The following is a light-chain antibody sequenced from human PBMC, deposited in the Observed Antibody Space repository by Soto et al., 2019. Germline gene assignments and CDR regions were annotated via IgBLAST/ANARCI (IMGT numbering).Light chain of an antibody. CDR1: SNDVGAYHY. CDR3: CSYADNYFYV. Sequence: QSVLTQPRSVSGCPGQSVTISCTGTSNDVGAYHYVSWYQHHPGKAPKLIIYDVTQRPSGIPDRFSGSKSGNTASLTISGLQADDEADYHCCSYADNYFYVFGTGTKVTVL. J-gene: IGLJ1*01. V-gene: IGLV2-11*01. CDR2: DVT.